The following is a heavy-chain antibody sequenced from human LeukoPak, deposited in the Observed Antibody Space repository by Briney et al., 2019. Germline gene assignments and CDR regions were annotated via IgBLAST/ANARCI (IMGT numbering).Heavy chain of an antibody. Sequence: PSGTLSLTCTVSGGSISSYYWSWIRQPPGKGLEWIGYIYYSGSTNCNPSLKSRVTISVDTSKNQFSLKLSSVTAADTAVYYCARGPSFDIWGQGTMVTVSS. CDR2: IYYSGST. V-gene: IGHV4-59*01. J-gene: IGHJ3*02. CDR1: GGSISSYY. CDR3: ARGPSFDI.